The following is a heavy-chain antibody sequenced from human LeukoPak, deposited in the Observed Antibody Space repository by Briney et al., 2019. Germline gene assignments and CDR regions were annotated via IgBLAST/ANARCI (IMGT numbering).Heavy chain of an antibody. D-gene: IGHD6-19*01. CDR1: GGSFSGYY. V-gene: IGHV4-34*01. J-gene: IGHJ1*01. CDR2: INHSGST. Sequence: SETLSLTCAVYGGSFSGYYWSWIRQPPGKGLVWIGEINHSGSTNYNPSLKSRVTISVDTSKNQFSLKLSSVTAADTAVYYCARRRAVAAPGPPRGYFQHWGQGTLVTVSS. CDR3: ARRRAVAAPGPPRGYFQH.